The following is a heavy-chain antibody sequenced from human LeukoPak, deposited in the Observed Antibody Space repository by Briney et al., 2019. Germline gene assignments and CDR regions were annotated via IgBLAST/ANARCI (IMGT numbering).Heavy chain of an antibody. D-gene: IGHD3-22*01. CDR3: ARRAYYYDSSGYYNDY. CDR1: GFTFSSYA. Sequence: GGSPRLSCAASGFTFSSYAMSWVRQAPGKGLEWVSAISGSGGSTYYADSVKGRFTISRDNSKNTLYLQMNSLRAEDTAVYYCARRAYYYDSSGYYNDYWGQGALVTVSS. CDR2: ISGSGGST. J-gene: IGHJ4*02. V-gene: IGHV3-23*01.